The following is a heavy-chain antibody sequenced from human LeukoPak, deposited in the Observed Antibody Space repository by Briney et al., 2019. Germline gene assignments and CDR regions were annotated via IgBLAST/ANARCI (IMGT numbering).Heavy chain of an antibody. V-gene: IGHV4-34*01. CDR1: GGSFSSYY. Sequence: KPSETLSLTCAVYGGSFSSYYWSWIRQPPGKGLEWIGEINHSGSTNYNPSLKSRVTISVDTSKNQFSLKLSSVTAADTAVYYCARGELRYFDWLLRGTYFDYWGQGTLVTVSS. J-gene: IGHJ4*02. CDR2: INHSGST. CDR3: ARGELRYFDWLLRGTYFDY. D-gene: IGHD3-9*01.